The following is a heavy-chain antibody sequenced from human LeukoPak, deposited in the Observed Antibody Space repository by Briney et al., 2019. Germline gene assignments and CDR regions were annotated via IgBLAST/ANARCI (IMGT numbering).Heavy chain of an antibody. Sequence: ASVKVSCKASGYTFTGYYMHWVRQAPGQGLEWMGWINPNSGGTNYAQKFQGRVTMTRDTSASTAYMELSSLRSEDTAVYYCAREQAGWSGYLPYAFDIWGQGTMVTVSS. CDR1: GYTFTGYY. CDR3: AREQAGWSGYLPYAFDI. D-gene: IGHD3-3*01. V-gene: IGHV1-2*02. CDR2: INPNSGGT. J-gene: IGHJ3*02.